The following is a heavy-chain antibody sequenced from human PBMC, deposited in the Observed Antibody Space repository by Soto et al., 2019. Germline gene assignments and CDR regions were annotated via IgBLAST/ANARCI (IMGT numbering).Heavy chain of an antibody. V-gene: IGHV1-18*01. Sequence: ASVKVSCKASGYTFTSYGISWVRQAPGQGPEWMGWISAYNGNTNYAQKLQGRVTMTTDTSTSTAYMELRSLRSDDTAVYYCAPGSEVTPIAVAGNDYYYYGMDVWGQGTTVTVSS. CDR3: APGSEVTPIAVAGNDYYYYGMDV. CDR2: ISAYNGNT. CDR1: GYTFTSYG. D-gene: IGHD6-19*01. J-gene: IGHJ6*02.